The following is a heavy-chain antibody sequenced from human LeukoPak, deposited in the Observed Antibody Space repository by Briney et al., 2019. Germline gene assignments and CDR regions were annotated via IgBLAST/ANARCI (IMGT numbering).Heavy chain of an antibody. CDR2: ISYDGSNK. CDR3: ARDVLDCSSTSCRDY. V-gene: IGHV3-30*14. J-gene: IGHJ4*02. D-gene: IGHD2-2*01. CDR1: GFTFSSYA. Sequence: PGGSLRLSCAASGFTFSSYAMHWVRQAPGKGLEWVAVISYDGSNKYYADSVKGRFTISRDNSKNTLYLQMNSLRAEDTAVYYCARDVLDCSSTSCRDYWGQGTLVTVSS.